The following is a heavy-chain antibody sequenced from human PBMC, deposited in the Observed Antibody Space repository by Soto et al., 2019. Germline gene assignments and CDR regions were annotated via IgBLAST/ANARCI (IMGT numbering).Heavy chain of an antibody. CDR2: IDPSDSYT. J-gene: IGHJ6*02. CDR1: GYSFTSYW. CDR3: ATQGSRWTYYDYGMDV. Sequence: GESLKISCNGSGYSFTSYWISWVRQMPGKGLEWMGRIDPSDSYTNYSPSFQGHVTISADKSISTAYLQWSSLKASDTAMYYCATQGSRWTYYDYGMDVWGQVTKVTVYS. D-gene: IGHD6-19*01. V-gene: IGHV5-10-1*01.